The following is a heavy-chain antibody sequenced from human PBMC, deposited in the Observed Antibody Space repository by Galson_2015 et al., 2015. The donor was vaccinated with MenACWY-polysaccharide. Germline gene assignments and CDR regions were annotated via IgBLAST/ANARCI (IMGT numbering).Heavy chain of an antibody. CDR1: GFTFSSHW. D-gene: IGHD6-13*01. Sequence: SLRLSCAASGFTFSSHWMSWVRQAPGKGLEWVANINQDGSDEFYVDSVKGRFSISRDNAKNSLYLQMNSLRAEDTALYYCVRGDIVASGIDYWGQGTLVTVSS. CDR3: VRGDIVASGIDY. CDR2: INQDGSDE. V-gene: IGHV3-7*04. J-gene: IGHJ4*02.